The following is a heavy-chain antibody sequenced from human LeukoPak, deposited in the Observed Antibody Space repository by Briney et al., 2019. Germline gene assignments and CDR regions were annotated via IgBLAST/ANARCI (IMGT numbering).Heavy chain of an antibody. J-gene: IGHJ4*02. CDR2: IYYSGST. Sequence: KPSETLSLTCSVSSGSISDYYWSWLRQPPGKGLEWIGYIYYSGSTNYNPPLKSRVTILVDMSKNQFSLKMSSVTAADTAVYYCARELKVGNTGYYFDYWGQGTLVTVSS. V-gene: IGHV4-59*01. CDR1: SGSISDYY. CDR3: ARELKVGNTGYYFDY. D-gene: IGHD2/OR15-2a*01.